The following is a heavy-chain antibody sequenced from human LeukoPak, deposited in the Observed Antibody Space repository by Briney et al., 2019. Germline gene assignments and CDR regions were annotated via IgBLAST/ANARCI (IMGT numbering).Heavy chain of an antibody. CDR3: ASGGVVIQSSSYFDY. J-gene: IGHJ4*02. Sequence: SVKVSCKASVGTFSSYAISWVRQAPGQGLEWMGGIIPIFGTANYAQKFQGRVTITADESTSTAYMELSSLRSEDTAVYYCASGGVVIQSSSYFDYWGQGTLVTVSS. CDR1: VGTFSSYA. CDR2: IIPIFGTA. D-gene: IGHD3-3*01. V-gene: IGHV1-69*13.